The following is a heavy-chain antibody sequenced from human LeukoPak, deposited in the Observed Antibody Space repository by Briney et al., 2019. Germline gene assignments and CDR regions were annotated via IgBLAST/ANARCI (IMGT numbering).Heavy chain of an antibody. CDR3: ARSDGRRGNYFDH. CDR2: INPNSGGT. J-gene: IGHJ4*02. CDR1: GYTFTGYY. V-gene: IGHV1-2*02. D-gene: IGHD3-16*01. Sequence: ASVKVSCKASGYTFTGYYMHWVRQAPGQGLEWMGWINPNSGGTNYAQKFQGRVTMTRDTSISTAYMELSRLRSDDTAVYYCARSDGRRGNYFDHWGQGTLVTVSS.